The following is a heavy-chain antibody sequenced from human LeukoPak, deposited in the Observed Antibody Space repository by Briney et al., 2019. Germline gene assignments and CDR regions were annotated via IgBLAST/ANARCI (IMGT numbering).Heavy chain of an antibody. V-gene: IGHV1-69*13. Sequence: SVKVSCKASGGTFSSYAISWVRQAPGQGLEWMGGIIPIFGTANYAQKFQGRVTITADESTSTAYMELSSLKSEDTAVYYCARGGFVLKNYFDYWGQGTLVTVSS. CDR1: GGTFSSYA. D-gene: IGHD3-10*01. CDR3: ARGGFVLKNYFDY. J-gene: IGHJ4*02. CDR2: IIPIFGTA.